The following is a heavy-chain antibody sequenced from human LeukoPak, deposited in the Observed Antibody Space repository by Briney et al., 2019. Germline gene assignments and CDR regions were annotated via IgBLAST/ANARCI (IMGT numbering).Heavy chain of an antibody. J-gene: IGHJ4*02. CDR3: AREGLDNSGYSV. V-gene: IGHV4-39*02. Sequence: SETLSLTCTVSGGSISSRSYYWGWIRQPPGKGLEWIGSIYYSGTTYNNPSLKSRVTMSVDTSNNQFSLKLTSVTAADTAVYYCAREGLDNSGYSVWGQGALVTVSS. CDR2: IYYSGTT. CDR1: GGSISSRSYY. D-gene: IGHD3-22*01.